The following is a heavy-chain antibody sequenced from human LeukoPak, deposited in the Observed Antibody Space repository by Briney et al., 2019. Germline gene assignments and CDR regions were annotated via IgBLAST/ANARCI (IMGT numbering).Heavy chain of an antibody. D-gene: IGHD6-13*01. CDR3: ARNVATFGQQMVYWFDP. J-gene: IGHJ5*02. Sequence: ASVKVSCKASGYTFTTYNINWVRQAPGQGLEWMGWISGYNGNTNYAQKLQGRVTMTTDTSTSTAYMELSRLRSDDTAVYYCARNVATFGQQMVYWFDPWGQGTLVTVSS. V-gene: IGHV1-18*01. CDR1: GYTFTTYN. CDR2: ISGYNGNT.